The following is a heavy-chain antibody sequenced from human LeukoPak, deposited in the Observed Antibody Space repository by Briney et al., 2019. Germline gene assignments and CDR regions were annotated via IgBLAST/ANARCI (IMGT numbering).Heavy chain of an antibody. Sequence: PSETLSLTCTVSGGSISSGSYYWSWIRQPAGKGLEWIGEINHSGSTNYNPSLKSRVTISVDTSKNQFSLKLSSVTAADTAVYYCARIAVIGGDPSVFDYWGQGTLVTVSS. CDR1: GGSISSGSYY. CDR2: INHSGST. D-gene: IGHD3-16*02. CDR3: ARIAVIGGDPSVFDY. V-gene: IGHV4-61*10. J-gene: IGHJ4*02.